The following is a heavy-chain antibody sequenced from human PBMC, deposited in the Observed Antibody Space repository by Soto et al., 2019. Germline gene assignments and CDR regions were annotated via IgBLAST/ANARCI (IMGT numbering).Heavy chain of an antibody. J-gene: IGHJ6*02. Sequence: SVKVSCKASGRTFSSYAISWVRQAPGQGLEWMGGIIPIFGTANYAQKFQGRVTITADESTSTAYMELSSLRSEDTAVYYCARELTIFGVVIIGYYYGMDVWGQGTTVTVSS. D-gene: IGHD3-3*01. CDR1: GRTFSSYA. V-gene: IGHV1-69*13. CDR3: ARELTIFGVVIIGYYYGMDV. CDR2: IIPIFGTA.